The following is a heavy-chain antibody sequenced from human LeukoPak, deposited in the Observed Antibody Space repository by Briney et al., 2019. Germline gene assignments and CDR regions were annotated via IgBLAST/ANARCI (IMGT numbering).Heavy chain of an antibody. V-gene: IGHV3-66*01. CDR2: IYSGGST. J-gene: IGHJ4*02. CDR1: GFTFSCYA. Sequence: GGSLRLSCAASGFTFSCYAMSWVRQAPGKGLEWIAVIYSGGSTFHADSVKGRFIISRDNSKNTLYLQMNSLRVEDTAVYYCATGTHPGNWGQGTLVTVSS. D-gene: IGHD1-14*01. CDR3: ATGTHPGN.